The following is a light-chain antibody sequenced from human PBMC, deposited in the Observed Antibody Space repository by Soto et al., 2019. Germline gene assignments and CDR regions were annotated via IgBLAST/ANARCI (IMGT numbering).Light chain of an antibody. CDR3: ASWDDSLNGVV. CDR2: NDN. Sequence: QPVLTQPPTASGTPGQRVTISCSGSSSNIGSNTINWYQQLPGKAPKLLIYNDNERPSGVPDRFSGSKSGTSASLAISGLQSEDEADYYCASWDDSLNGVVFGGGPKLTVL. V-gene: IGLV1-44*01. CDR1: SSNIGSNT. J-gene: IGLJ2*01.